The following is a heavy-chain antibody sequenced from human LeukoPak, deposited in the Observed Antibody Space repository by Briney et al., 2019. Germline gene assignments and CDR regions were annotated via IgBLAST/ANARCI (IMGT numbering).Heavy chain of an antibody. Sequence: GGSLRLSCAASGFTFDDYGMSWVRQAPGKGLEWVSGINWNGGSTGHADSVKGRFTISRDNAKNSLYLQMNSLRAEDTALYYCARDLPRYYYDSSGYYSNYYYYYYMDVWGKGTTVTVSS. CDR1: GFTFDDYG. D-gene: IGHD3-22*01. CDR2: INWNGGST. CDR3: ARDLPRYYYDSSGYYSNYYYYYYMDV. J-gene: IGHJ6*03. V-gene: IGHV3-20*04.